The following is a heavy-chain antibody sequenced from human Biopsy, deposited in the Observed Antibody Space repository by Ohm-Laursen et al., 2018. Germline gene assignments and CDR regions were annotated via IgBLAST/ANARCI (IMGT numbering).Heavy chain of an antibody. Sequence: VKISCKAPGGTFSNYGVNWVRQAPGQGLEWLGGNIPILGTGDYAQKFQDRVTVAADTSTGTATMELRSLRSDDTAVYYCATKLTGYFHHWGQGTLVIVSS. D-gene: IGHD3-9*01. V-gene: IGHV1-69*13. J-gene: IGHJ1*01. CDR2: NIPILGTG. CDR1: GGTFSNYG. CDR3: ATKLTGYFHH.